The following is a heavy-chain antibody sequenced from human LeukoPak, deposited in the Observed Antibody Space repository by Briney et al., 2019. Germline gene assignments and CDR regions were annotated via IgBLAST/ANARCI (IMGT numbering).Heavy chain of an antibody. CDR3: AREGTIFGVVIGY. V-gene: IGHV3-21*01. Sequence: GGSLRLSCASSGFTFSSYSMNWAPQAPGKGLEGVSYISSSSSYIYYADSVKGRFTISRDNAKNSLYLQMNSLRAEDTAVYYCAREGTIFGVVIGYWGQGTLVTVSS. CDR2: ISSSSSYI. D-gene: IGHD3-3*01. CDR1: GFTFSSYS. J-gene: IGHJ4*02.